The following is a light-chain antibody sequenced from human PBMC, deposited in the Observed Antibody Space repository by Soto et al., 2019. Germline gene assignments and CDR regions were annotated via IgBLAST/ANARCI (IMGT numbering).Light chain of an antibody. CDR1: QSISTY. CDR2: GAS. J-gene: IGKJ1*01. V-gene: IGKV3-20*01. CDR3: QQYVNSPQSPQT. Sequence: EIVLTQSPVTLSLSPGERATLSCRASQSISTYLAWFQQKPGQAPRLLIYGASSRATGIPDRFSGRGSGTDFTLTISRLEPEDFAVYYCQQYVNSPQSPQTFGQGTKVDIK.